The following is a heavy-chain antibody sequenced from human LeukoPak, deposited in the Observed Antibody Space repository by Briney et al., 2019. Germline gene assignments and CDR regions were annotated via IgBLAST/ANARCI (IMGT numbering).Heavy chain of an antibody. CDR2: ISYDGSSK. CDR3: ARAADVFHYYDSRGYIDYLDY. J-gene: IGHJ4*02. V-gene: IGHV3-30*01. Sequence: AGGSLRLSCAASGFTYSSYAMHWVRQAPGKGREWVVVISYDGSSKYYADSVKGRFTISRDNSKNTLYLQMNSLRAEETAVYYSARAADVFHYYDSRGYIDYLDYWGQGTLVTVSS. D-gene: IGHD3-22*01. CDR1: GFTYSSYA.